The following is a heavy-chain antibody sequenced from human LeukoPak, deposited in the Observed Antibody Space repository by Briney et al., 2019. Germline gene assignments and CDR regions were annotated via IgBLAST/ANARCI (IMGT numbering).Heavy chain of an antibody. Sequence: PSQTLSLTCTVSGGSISSGDYYWSWIRQPPGKGLEWIGYIYYSGSTFYNPSLTSRITISVDTSKNQFSLKLTSVTAADTAVYYCASSAELDAFDIWGQGTMVTVSS. CDR2: IYYSGST. D-gene: IGHD1-26*01. V-gene: IGHV4-30-4*01. J-gene: IGHJ3*02. CDR1: GGSISSGDYY. CDR3: ASSAELDAFDI.